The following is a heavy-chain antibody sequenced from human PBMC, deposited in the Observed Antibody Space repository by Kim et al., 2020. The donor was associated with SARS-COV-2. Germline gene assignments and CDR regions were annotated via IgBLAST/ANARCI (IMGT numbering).Heavy chain of an antibody. CDR3: TREVRSRDYVWGSYRYTSY. D-gene: IGHD3-16*02. CDR1: GFTFGDYA. Sequence: GGSLRLSCTASGFTFGDYAMSWVRQAPGKGLEWVGFIRSKAYGGTTEYAASVKGRFTISRDDSKSIAYLQMNSLKTEDTAVYYCTREVRSRDYVWGSYRYTSYWGQGTLVTVSS. J-gene: IGHJ4*02. CDR2: IRSKAYGGTT. V-gene: IGHV3-49*04.